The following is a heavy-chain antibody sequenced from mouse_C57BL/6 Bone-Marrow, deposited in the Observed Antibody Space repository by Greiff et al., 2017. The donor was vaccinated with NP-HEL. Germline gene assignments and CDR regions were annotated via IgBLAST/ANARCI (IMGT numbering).Heavy chain of an antibody. D-gene: IGHD1-1*01. CDR2: IHPSASDT. CDR1: GYTFTSYW. Sequence: VQLQQPGAELVKPGASVKVSCNASGYTFTSYWMHWVKQRPGQGLEWIGRIHPSASDTNYNQKFKGKATLTVDKSSSTADMQISSMTSEDSAVDYGARTTTVVDWYFDVWGTGTAVTVSS. CDR3: ARTTTVVDWYFDV. J-gene: IGHJ1*03. V-gene: IGHV1-74*01.